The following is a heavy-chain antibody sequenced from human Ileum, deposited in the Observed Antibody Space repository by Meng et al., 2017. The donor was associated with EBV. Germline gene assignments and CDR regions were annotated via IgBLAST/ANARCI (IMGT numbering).Heavy chain of an antibody. J-gene: IGHJ4*02. D-gene: IGHD2-2*02. V-gene: IGHV4-4*02. Sequence: QAHLRAAGTGLGKPSVTLSLPCAVAGDSISSNNWWSWVRQPPGKGLGWIGAIYRGGGTNYNASLKSRVTISVDTSKNHFSLKLNSVTAADTAVYYCARVRVIPAAIGFDYWGQGTLVTVSS. CDR3: ARVRVIPAAIGFDY. CDR2: IYRGGGT. CDR1: GDSISSNNW.